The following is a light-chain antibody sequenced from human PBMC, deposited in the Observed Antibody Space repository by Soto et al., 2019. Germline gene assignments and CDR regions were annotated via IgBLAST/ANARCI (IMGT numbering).Light chain of an antibody. J-gene: IGKJ1*01. CDR3: QQYVSPQT. CDR1: QSVSSSY. V-gene: IGKV3-20*01. Sequence: EIVLTQSPGTLSLSPGERATLSCRASQSVSSSYLAWYQQKPGQAPRLLIYGASSRAPGIPDRFSGSGSGTDFTLTISRLDPEDFAVYYCQQYVSPQTFGQGTKVEIK. CDR2: GAS.